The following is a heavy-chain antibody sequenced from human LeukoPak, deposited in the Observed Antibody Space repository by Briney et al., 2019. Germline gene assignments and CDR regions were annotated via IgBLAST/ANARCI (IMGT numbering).Heavy chain of an antibody. CDR1: GGSISSYY. V-gene: IGHV4-59*08. CDR2: IYYSGST. D-gene: IGHD3-9*01. CDR3: ARHLTYYDILTGYLAHAFDI. J-gene: IGHJ3*02. Sequence: PSETLSLTCTVSGGSISSYYWSWIRQPPGKGLEWIGYIYYSGSTNYNPSLKSRVTISVDTSTNQFSLKLSSVTAAATAVYYCARHLTYYDILTGYLAHAFDIWGQGTMVTVSS.